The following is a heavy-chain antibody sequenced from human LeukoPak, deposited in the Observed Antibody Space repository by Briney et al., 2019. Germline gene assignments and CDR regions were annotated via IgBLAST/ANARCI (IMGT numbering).Heavy chain of an antibody. CDR1: GGSISSSSYY. J-gene: IGHJ6*03. Sequence: KASETLSLTCTVSGGSISSSSYYWGWIRQPPGKGLEWIGSIYYSGSTYYNPSLKSRVTISLDTSKNQFSLKLSSVTAADTAVYYCARLSGHYYFYYYMDVWGKGTTVTVSS. CDR3: ARLSGHYYFYYYMDV. CDR2: IYYSGST. V-gene: IGHV4-39*07.